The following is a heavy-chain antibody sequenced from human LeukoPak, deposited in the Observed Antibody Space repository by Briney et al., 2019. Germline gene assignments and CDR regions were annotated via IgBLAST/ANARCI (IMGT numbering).Heavy chain of an antibody. V-gene: IGHV4-59*01. Sequence: SETLSLTCTVSGGSISSYYWSWIRQPPGKGLEWIGYIYYSGSTNYNPSLKSRITISVDTSKNQFSLKLNSVTAADTAVYYCARSVEGYCSGGSCYSYSYYMDVWGKGTTVTVSS. CDR3: ARSVEGYCSGGSCYSYSYYMDV. D-gene: IGHD2-15*01. J-gene: IGHJ6*03. CDR2: IYYSGST. CDR1: GGSISSYY.